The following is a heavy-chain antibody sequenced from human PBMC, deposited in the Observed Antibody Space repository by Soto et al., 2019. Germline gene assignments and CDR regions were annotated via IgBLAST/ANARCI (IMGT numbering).Heavy chain of an antibody. CDR3: ARSGGYHLVSTDY. Sequence: SVKVSCKASGGTFSSYAISWVRQAPGQGLEWMGGIIPIFGTANYAQKFQGRVTITADESTSTAYMELSSLRSEDTAVYYCARSGGYHLVSTDYWGQGTLVTVSS. V-gene: IGHV1-69*13. D-gene: IGHD1-26*01. J-gene: IGHJ4*02. CDR1: GGTFSSYA. CDR2: IIPIFGTA.